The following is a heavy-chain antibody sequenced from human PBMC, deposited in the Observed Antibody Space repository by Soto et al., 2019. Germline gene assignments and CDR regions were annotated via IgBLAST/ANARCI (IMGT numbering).Heavy chain of an antibody. Sequence: SETLSLTCTVSGVSISSSSYYWGWIRQPPGKGLEWIGSIYYSGSTYYNPSLKSRVTISVDTSKNQFSLKLSSVTAADTAVYYCARAATIFGVVITLAGFDYWGQGTLVTVSS. D-gene: IGHD3-3*01. V-gene: IGHV4-39*01. CDR3: ARAATIFGVVITLAGFDY. CDR2: IYYSGST. J-gene: IGHJ4*02. CDR1: GVSISSSSYY.